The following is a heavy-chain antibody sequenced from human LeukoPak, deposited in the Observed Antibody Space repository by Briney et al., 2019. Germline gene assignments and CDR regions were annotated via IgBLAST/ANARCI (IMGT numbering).Heavy chain of an antibody. D-gene: IGHD3-16*01. CDR1: GFSIISHC. J-gene: IGHJ4*02. CDR3: VRSGGAGPDY. V-gene: IGHV3-74*01. Sequence: PGGSLSLPCAAWGFSIISHCMHWVRQAQGRGRVWVSRINSDASSTNYADSVKGRFTISRDNAKNTLNLQMNSLRAEDTALYYCVRSGGAGPDYWGQGTLVTVSS. CDR2: INSDASST.